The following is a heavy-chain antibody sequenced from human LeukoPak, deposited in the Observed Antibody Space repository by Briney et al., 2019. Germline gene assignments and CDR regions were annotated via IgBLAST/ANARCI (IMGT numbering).Heavy chain of an antibody. J-gene: IGHJ4*02. Sequence: PGGSLRLSCAASGFTLSGYWMHWVRQVPGKGLVWVSRINTDGSKTNYADSVKGRFTISRDNAKNTLYLQMNSLRAEDTAVYYCARGGGSSGWRHPPPGDYWGQGTLVTVSS. D-gene: IGHD6-19*01. V-gene: IGHV3-74*01. CDR3: ARGGGSSGWRHPPPGDY. CDR2: INTDGSKT. CDR1: GFTLSGYW.